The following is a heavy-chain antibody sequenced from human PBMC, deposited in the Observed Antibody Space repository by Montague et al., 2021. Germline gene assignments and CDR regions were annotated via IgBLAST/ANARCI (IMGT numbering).Heavy chain of an antibody. CDR2: ISWNSNTI. D-gene: IGHD3-10*01. V-gene: IGHV3-9*01. J-gene: IGHJ4*02. CDR1: GSRFDDYT. CDR3: AKEKGIALVRGLDY. Sequence: SLRLSCAASGSRFDDYTMHWVRQVPGKGLEWVSGISWNSNTIDYVDSVKGRFTISRDHAKNSLYLEMNSLRAEDTALYFCAKEKGIALVRGLDYWGQGTQVTVSS.